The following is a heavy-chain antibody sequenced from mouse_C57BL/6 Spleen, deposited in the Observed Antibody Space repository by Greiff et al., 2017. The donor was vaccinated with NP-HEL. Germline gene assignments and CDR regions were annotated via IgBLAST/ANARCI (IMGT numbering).Heavy chain of an antibody. CDR1: GFTFSSYG. Sequence: EVQRVESGGDLVKPGGSLKLSCAASGFTFSSYGMSWVRQTPDKRLEWVATISSGGSYTYYPDSVKGRFTISRDNAKNTLYLQMSSLKSEDTAMYYCARIRSYYAMDYWGQGTSVTVSS. V-gene: IGHV5-6*01. J-gene: IGHJ4*01. CDR3: ARIRSYYAMDY. CDR2: ISSGGSYT.